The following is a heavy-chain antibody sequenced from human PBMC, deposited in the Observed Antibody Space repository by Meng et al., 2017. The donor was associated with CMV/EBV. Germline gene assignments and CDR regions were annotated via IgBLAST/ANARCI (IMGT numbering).Heavy chain of an antibody. J-gene: IGHJ3*01. V-gene: IGHV4-38-2*01. CDR2: IYPSGTA. Sequence: SETLSLTCSVSGHPISSGYFWGWIRQAPGKGLEWIGSIYPSGTAFYNPSLKSRVTISAGTSNNRFSLRLSLVTAADTALYYCAKMATRTTYWTGSDGFDVWGQGTMVTVSS. D-gene: IGHD2/OR15-2a*01. CDR1: GHPISSGYF. CDR3: AKMATRTTYWTGSDGFDV.